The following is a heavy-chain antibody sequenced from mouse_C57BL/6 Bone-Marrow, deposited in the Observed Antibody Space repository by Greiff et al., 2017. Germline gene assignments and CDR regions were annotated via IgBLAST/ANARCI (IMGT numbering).Heavy chain of an antibody. D-gene: IGHD1-1*01. CDR3: ARSNLTMTAVYDFGC. J-gene: IGHJ2*01. CDR2: IDPEDGET. CDR1: GFNIKDYY. V-gene: IGHV14-2*01. Sequence: VQLQQSGAELVKPGASVKLSCTASGFNIKDYYMHWVKQRPEQGLEWIGRIDPEDGETKYAPKFQGKATITADTSSNTAYLQLSSLTSEDTAVYYCARSNLTMTAVYDFGCWGQGTTLTVSS.